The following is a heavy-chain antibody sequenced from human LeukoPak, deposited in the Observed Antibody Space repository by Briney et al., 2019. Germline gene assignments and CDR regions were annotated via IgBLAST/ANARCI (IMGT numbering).Heavy chain of an antibody. CDR2: IHYSEST. D-gene: IGHD3-10*01. CDR1: GGSIRSDY. J-gene: IGHJ6*02. Sequence: SETLSLTCAVSGGSIRSDYWTWIRQPPGKGLEWIGHIHYSESTNYNPSLKSRVTISVDTSMNQFSLKLSSVTAADTAVYYCARSRGGSGSYNYYGMDVWGQGTTVTVSS. V-gene: IGHV4-59*01. CDR3: ARSRGGSGSYNYYGMDV.